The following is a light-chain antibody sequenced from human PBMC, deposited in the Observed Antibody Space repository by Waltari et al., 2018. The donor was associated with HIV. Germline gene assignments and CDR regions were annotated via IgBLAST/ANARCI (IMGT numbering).Light chain of an antibody. Sequence: HSALTQPRSVSGSPGQSVTISCTGTSSDVGDYNYVSWYQQHPGKAPKLLIFDITKRPSGVPDRFSGSKSGNTASLTISGLHLEDEANYYCRSYAGTYTWVFGGGTTLTVL. J-gene: IGLJ3*02. CDR2: DIT. CDR1: SSDVGDYNY. CDR3: RSYAGTYTWV. V-gene: IGLV2-11*01.